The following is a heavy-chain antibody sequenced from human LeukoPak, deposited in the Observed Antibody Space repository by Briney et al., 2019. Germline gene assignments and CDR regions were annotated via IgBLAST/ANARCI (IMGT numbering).Heavy chain of an antibody. CDR2: INQSGST. Sequence: PSETLSLTCAFYGGSFSGYYWSWIRQPPGKGLEWIGEINQSGSTNYNPSLQSRVTISVDTSKNQFSLKPSSVTAADTAVYYCARGTWEVRFDPWGQGTQVTVSS. J-gene: IGHJ5*02. V-gene: IGHV4-34*01. D-gene: IGHD1-26*01. CDR3: ARGTWEVRFDP. CDR1: GGSFSGYY.